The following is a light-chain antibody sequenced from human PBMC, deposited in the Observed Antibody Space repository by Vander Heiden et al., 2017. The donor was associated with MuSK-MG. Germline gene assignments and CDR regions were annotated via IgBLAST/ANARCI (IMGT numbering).Light chain of an antibody. J-gene: IGKJ4*01. CDR2: RVS. V-gene: IGKV2-30*01. CDR3: MQGSYWPLT. CDR1: QSLVSSNGRTY. Sequence: DVVLTQSPVSLPVTLGQPASISCKSNQSLVSSNGRTYLTWFQHRPGQSPRRLIYRVSNRESGVPDSFSGCGSGTAFPLTISRVEADVIGLYFCMQGSYWPLTFGRGTKVEIK.